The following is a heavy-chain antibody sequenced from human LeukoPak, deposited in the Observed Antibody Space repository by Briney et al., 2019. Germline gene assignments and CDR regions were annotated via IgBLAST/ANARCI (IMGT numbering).Heavy chain of an antibody. D-gene: IGHD5-12*01. CDR1: GDTFSKYG. Sequence: SVKVSCRASGDTFSKYGISWVRQAPGQGLEWMGRIIPILVGLDYAQKFQGRVSITADKSTSTAYMAVSSLKSEDTPVYYCARESLSATPIFDFWGRGTLVTVSS. CDR3: ARESLSATPIFDF. J-gene: IGHJ4*02. CDR2: IIPILVGL. V-gene: IGHV1-69*04.